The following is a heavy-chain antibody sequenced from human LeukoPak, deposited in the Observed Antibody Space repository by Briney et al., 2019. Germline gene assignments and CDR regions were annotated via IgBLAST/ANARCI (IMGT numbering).Heavy chain of an antibody. CDR2: SYYSGST. D-gene: IGHD6-19*01. CDR3: ARDRPSGYSSGWYGSYWYFDL. CDR1: GGSVSSGSYY. V-gene: IGHV4-61*01. Sequence: PSETLSLTCTVSGGSVSSGSYYWSWIRQPPGKGLEWIGYSYYSGSTNYNPSLKSRVTISVDTSKNQFSLKLSSVTAADTAVYYCARDRPSGYSSGWYGSYWYFDLWGRGTLVTVSS. J-gene: IGHJ2*01.